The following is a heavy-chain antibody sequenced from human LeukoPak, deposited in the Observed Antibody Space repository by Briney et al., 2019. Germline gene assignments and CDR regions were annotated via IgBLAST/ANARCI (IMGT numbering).Heavy chain of an antibody. CDR2: IKLNGSEK. V-gene: IGHV3-7*03. Sequence: GGSLRLSCVASGFTFGKYWMSWVRQAPGKGLEWVANIKLNGSEKNYVDSVKGRFTISRDNTKNSLYLQMNSLRAEDTAVFYCARDQYDTWSRRGNFDSWGQGTLVIVSS. J-gene: IGHJ4*02. CDR3: ARDQYDTWSRRGNFDS. D-gene: IGHD3-3*01. CDR1: GFTFGKYW.